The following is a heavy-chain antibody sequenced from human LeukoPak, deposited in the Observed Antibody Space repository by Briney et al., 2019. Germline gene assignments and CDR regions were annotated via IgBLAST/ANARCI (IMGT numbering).Heavy chain of an antibody. D-gene: IGHD6-19*01. CDR1: GFGFSNFW. V-gene: IGHV3-7*04. Sequence: GGSLRLSCAASGFGFSNFWMSWVRQAPGKGPEWVANIKEDGSLKNYVDSVEGRFTISRDNSKNTLYLQMNSLRAEDTAVYYCARGAFDSGWFLDVWGKGTTVTVSS. CDR2: IKEDGSLK. CDR3: ARGAFDSGWFLDV. J-gene: IGHJ6*04.